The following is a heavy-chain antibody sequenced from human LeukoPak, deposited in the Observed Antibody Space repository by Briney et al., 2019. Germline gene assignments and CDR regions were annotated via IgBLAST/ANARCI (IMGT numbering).Heavy chain of an antibody. J-gene: IGHJ4*02. CDR2: INSDGSST. D-gene: IGHD2-21*02. V-gene: IGHV3-74*01. CDR3: AKDIYCGGDCYIRAGDS. CDR1: GFTFSSYW. Sequence: GGSLRLSCAASGFTFSSYWMHWVRQAPGKGLMWVSRINSDGSSTTFADSVKGRFTISRDNAKNTLYLQMNSLRAEDTAIYYCAKDIYCGGDCYIRAGDSWGQGTLVTVSS.